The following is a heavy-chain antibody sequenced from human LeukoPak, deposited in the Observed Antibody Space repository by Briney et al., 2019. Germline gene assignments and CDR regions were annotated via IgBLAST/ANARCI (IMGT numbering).Heavy chain of an antibody. Sequence: GGSLRLSCAAYGFPFSSYAMSWVRQAPGKGLEWVSVISGSGDTTYYADSVKGRFTISRDEFKNTLYLQMNSLRAEDTAVYYCAKSDYYDSSGHPSSFDYWGQGSLVTVSS. CDR3: AKSDYYDSSGHPSSFDY. D-gene: IGHD3-22*01. V-gene: IGHV3-23*01. CDR1: GFPFSSYA. J-gene: IGHJ4*02. CDR2: ISGSGDTT.